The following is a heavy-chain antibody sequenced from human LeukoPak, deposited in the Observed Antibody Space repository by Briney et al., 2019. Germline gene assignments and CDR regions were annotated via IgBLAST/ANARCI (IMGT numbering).Heavy chain of an antibody. CDR3: ARGVEPLAANTLAY. CDR1: GFTVITND. Sequence: GGSLRLSCAASGFTVITNDMTWVGQAPGKGLEWVSVLYSDGNTKYADSVQGRFTISRDNSKNTLYLEMNSLSPDDTAVYYCARGVEPLAANTLAYWGQGTLVTVSS. V-gene: IGHV3-53*01. CDR2: LYSDGNT. D-gene: IGHD1-14*01. J-gene: IGHJ4*02.